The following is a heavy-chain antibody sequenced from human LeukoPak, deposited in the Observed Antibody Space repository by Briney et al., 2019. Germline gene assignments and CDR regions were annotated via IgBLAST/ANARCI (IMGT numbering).Heavy chain of an antibody. D-gene: IGHD2-21*01. J-gene: IGHJ4*02. CDR3: VVTRTRGDH. CDR2: INQEGNDT. Sequence: PGGSLRLSCVASGFTFRNYWMTWVRQAPGKGLEWVANINQEGNDTYYVDSVKGRFTISRDNTKNSLFLQMNSLRAEDTAVYYCVVTRTRGDHWGQGTLVTVSS. CDR1: GFTFRNYW. V-gene: IGHV3-7*03.